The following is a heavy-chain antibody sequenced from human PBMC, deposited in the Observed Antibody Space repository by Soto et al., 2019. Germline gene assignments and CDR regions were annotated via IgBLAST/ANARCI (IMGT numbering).Heavy chain of an antibody. V-gene: IGHV1-69*13. CDR1: GGTFSSYA. CDR2: IIPIFGTA. D-gene: IGHD6-6*01. CDR3: AIELRSSSSSDVFDI. J-gene: IGHJ3*02. Sequence: ASVKVSCKASGGTFSSYAISWVRQAPGQGLEWMGGIIPIFGTANYAQKFQGRVTITADESTSTAYMELSSLRSEDTAVYYCAIELRSSSSSDVFDIWGQGSLVTVSS.